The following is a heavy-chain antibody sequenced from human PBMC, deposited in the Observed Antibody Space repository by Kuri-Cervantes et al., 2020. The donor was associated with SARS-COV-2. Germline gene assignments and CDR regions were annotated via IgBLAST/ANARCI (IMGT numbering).Heavy chain of an antibody. V-gene: IGHV4-4*07. D-gene: IGHD6-19*01. CDR2: IYTSGST. J-gene: IGHJ3*02. CDR1: GGSISSYY. CDR3: AMTYSSGWYVDAFDI. Sequence: GSLRLSCTVSGGSISSYYWSWIRQPAGKGLEWIGRIYTSGSTNYNPSLKSRVTMSVDTSKNQFSLKLSSVTAADTAVYYCAMTYSSGWYVDAFDIWGQGTMVTVSS.